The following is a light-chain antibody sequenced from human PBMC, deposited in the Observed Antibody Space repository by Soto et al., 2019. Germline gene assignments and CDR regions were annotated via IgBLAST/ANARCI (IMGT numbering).Light chain of an antibody. CDR3: SSYTSSSTLLVV. Sequence: QSVLTQPASVSGSPGQSITISCTGTSSDVGGYNYVSWYQQHPGKAPKLMIYDVSNRPSGVSNRFSGSKSDNTASLTISGLQAEDEADYYCSSYTSSSTLLVVFGGGTKLTVL. J-gene: IGLJ2*01. V-gene: IGLV2-14*01. CDR1: SSDVGGYNY. CDR2: DVS.